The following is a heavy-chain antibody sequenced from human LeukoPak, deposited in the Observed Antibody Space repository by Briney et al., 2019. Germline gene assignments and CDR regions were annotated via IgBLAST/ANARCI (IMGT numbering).Heavy chain of an antibody. Sequence: GASVKVSCKASGYSFTSYGISWVRQAPGQGLEWMGWINPNSGGTNYAQKFQGRVTMTRDTSIGTAYMELSSLRSEDTAVYYCARAGYDSGGYYYVAEYFQHWGQGTLVTVSS. D-gene: IGHD3-22*01. J-gene: IGHJ1*01. CDR2: INPNSGGT. V-gene: IGHV1-2*02. CDR3: ARAGYDSGGYYYVAEYFQH. CDR1: GYSFTSYG.